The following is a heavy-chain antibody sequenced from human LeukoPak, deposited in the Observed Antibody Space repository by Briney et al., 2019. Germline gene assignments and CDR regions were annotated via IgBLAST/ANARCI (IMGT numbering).Heavy chain of an antibody. Sequence: PGGSLRLSCAASGFTFSSYSMNWVRQAPGKGLEWVSGISWNSGSIGYADSVKGRFTISRDNAKNSLYLQMNSLRAEDTALYYCAKDFNIVATLFDYWGQGTLVTVSS. CDR3: AKDFNIVATLFDY. CDR2: ISWNSGSI. J-gene: IGHJ4*02. V-gene: IGHV3-9*01. D-gene: IGHD5-12*01. CDR1: GFTFSSYS.